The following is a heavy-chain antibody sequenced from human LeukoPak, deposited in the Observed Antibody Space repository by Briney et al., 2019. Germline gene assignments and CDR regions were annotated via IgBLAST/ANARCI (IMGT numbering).Heavy chain of an antibody. CDR1: GGSISSSRYY. CDR3: ARRRDLGIAFDI. D-gene: IGHD3-16*01. J-gene: IGHJ3*02. V-gene: IGHV4-39*01. Sequence: SETLSLTCSVSGGSISSSRYYWGWIRQPPGKGLEWIGSIYHSGSTYYNPSLKSRVTISVDTSKNQLSLKLSSVTAADTAVYYCARRRDLGIAFDIWGQGTMVTVSS. CDR2: IYHSGST.